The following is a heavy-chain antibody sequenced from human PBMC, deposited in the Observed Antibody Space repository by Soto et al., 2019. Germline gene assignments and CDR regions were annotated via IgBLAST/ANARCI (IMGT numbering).Heavy chain of an antibody. CDR3: ASDGYDYVWGSQPPS. CDR2: INHSGST. CDR1: GGSFSGYY. Sequence: PSETLSLTCAVYGGSFSGYYWSWIRQPPGKGLEWIGEINHSGSTNYNPSLKSRVTISVDTSKNQFSLKLSSMTAADTAVYYCASDGYDYVWGSQPPSWGQGTLVTVSS. J-gene: IGHJ4*02. D-gene: IGHD3-16*01. V-gene: IGHV4-34*01.